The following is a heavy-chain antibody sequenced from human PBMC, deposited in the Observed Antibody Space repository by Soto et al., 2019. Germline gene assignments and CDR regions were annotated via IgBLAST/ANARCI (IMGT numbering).Heavy chain of an antibody. CDR2: ISYDGSNK. Sequence: QVQLVESGGGVVQPGRSLRLSCAASGFTFSSYGMHWVRQAPGKGLEWVAVISYDGSNKYYADSVKGLFTISRDNSKNTLYLQMNSLRAEDTAVYYCAKDGLGDYDRYYYYGMDVWGQGTTVTVSS. CDR3: AKDGLGDYDRYYYYGMDV. CDR1: GFTFSSYG. J-gene: IGHJ6*02. D-gene: IGHD4-17*01. V-gene: IGHV3-30*18.